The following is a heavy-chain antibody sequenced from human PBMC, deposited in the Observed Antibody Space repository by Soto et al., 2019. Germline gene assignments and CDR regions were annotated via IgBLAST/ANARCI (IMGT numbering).Heavy chain of an antibody. CDR2: ISGGGSTT. CDR3: AKGGLRKPFDY. D-gene: IGHD5-12*01. V-gene: IGHV3-23*01. CDR1: GFTFSIYA. Sequence: PGGSLRLSCAASGFTFSIYALSWVRQAPGKGLEWVSTISGGGSTTYSADSVKGRFTISRDNSESTLFLQMNSLRAEDTVVYYCAKGGLRKPFDYWGQGTLVTVSS. J-gene: IGHJ4*02.